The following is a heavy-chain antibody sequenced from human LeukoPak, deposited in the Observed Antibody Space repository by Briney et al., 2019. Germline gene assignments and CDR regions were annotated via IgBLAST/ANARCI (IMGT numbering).Heavy chain of an antibody. CDR2: IYYSGST. J-gene: IGHJ4*02. Sequence: SETLSLTFTVSGGSISSSSYYWGWIRQPPGKGLEWIGSIYYSGSTYYNPSLKSRVTISVDTSKNQFSLKLSSVTAADTAVYYCARAGGSPWVDYWGQGTLVTVSS. CDR3: ARAGGSPWVDY. CDR1: GGSISSSSYY. V-gene: IGHV4-39*07. D-gene: IGHD1-14*01.